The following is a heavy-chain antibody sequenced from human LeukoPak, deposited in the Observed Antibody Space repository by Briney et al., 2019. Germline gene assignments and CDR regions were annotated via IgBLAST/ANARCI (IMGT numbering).Heavy chain of an antibody. CDR2: IYIFSGST. D-gene: IGHD2-15*01. CDR1: GGSISSGRNY. CDR3: ARVDGSCSGGSCPSGNWFDP. J-gene: IGHJ5*02. Sequence: SQTLSLTCTVSGGSISSGRNYWTWIRQPAGKGLEWIGRIYIFSGSTNYNPSLKSRVTISVDTSKNQFSLKLTSVTAADTAVYYCARVDGSCSGGSCPSGNWFDPWGQGTLVTVSS. V-gene: IGHV4-61*02.